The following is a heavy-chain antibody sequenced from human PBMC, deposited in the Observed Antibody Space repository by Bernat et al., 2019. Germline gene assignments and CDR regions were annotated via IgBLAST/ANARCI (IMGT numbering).Heavy chain of an antibody. Sequence: QVQLVQSGAEVKKPGSSVKVSCKASGGTFSSYAISWVRQAPGQGLEWMGGISPIFGTANYAQKFQGRVTITADKSTSTAYMELSSLRSEDTAVYYCASGVITFGGVIVDDYYYYGMDVWGQGTTVTVSS. D-gene: IGHD3-16*02. V-gene: IGHV1-69*06. J-gene: IGHJ6*02. CDR3: ASGVITFGGVIVDDYYYYGMDV. CDR2: ISPIFGTA. CDR1: GGTFSSYA.